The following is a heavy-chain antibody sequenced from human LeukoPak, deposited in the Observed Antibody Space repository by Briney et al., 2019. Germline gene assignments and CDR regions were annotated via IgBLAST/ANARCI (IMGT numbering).Heavy chain of an antibody. CDR2: IKSKTDGGTT. J-gene: IGHJ4*02. CDR1: GFTFSNAW. V-gene: IGHV3-15*01. D-gene: IGHD4-17*01. CDR3: TTRMLRPTRDYGEYREFGY. Sequence: PGGSLRLSCAASGFTFSNAWMSWVRQAPGKGLEWVGRIKSKTDGGTTDYAAPVKGRFTISRDDSKNTLYLQMNSLKTEDTAVYYCTTRMLRPTRDYGEYREFGYWGQGTLVTVSS.